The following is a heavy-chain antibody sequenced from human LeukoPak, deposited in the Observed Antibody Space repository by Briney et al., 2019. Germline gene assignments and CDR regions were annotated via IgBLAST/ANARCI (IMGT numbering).Heavy chain of an antibody. Sequence: SETLSLTCTVSGGSISSGSYYWSWIRQPAGKGLEWIGRIYTSGSTNYNPSLKSRVTISVDTSKNQFSLKLSSVTAADTAVYYCARHGYHGSGSWGQGTLVTVSS. CDR1: GGSISSGSYY. CDR3: ARHGYHGSGS. CDR2: IYTSGST. D-gene: IGHD3-10*01. J-gene: IGHJ4*02. V-gene: IGHV4-61*02.